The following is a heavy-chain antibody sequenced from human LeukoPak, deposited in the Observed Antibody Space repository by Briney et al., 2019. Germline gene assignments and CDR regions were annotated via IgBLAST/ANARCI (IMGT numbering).Heavy chain of an antibody. J-gene: IGHJ5*02. CDR2: IYSGDSDT. V-gene: IGHV5-51*01. CDR1: GYRFTSHW. CDR3: ASHVGPWYRTSRSRSDA. D-gene: IGHD1-26*01. Sequence: GESLKISCQCSGYRFTSHWIGWVRQMPGKGLEWMGIIYSGDSDTRYSPSLQGQVTISVDQSISTAYLQWRSLKASDTGMYYCASHVGPWYRTSRSRSDAWGQGTLVTVSS.